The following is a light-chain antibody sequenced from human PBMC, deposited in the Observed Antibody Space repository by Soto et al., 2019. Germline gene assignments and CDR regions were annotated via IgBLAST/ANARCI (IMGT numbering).Light chain of an antibody. J-gene: IGKJ4*01. CDR1: QSVSST. CDR2: GAY. Sequence: EIVMTQSPATLSVSPGDRATLSCRASQSVSSTLAWYQQKPGQPPRLLIYGAYIRATGIPARFSGSGSGTEFTLTISSLQSEDFAVYYCQQHKNWPTFGVGTKVDI. CDR3: QQHKNWPT. V-gene: IGKV3-15*01.